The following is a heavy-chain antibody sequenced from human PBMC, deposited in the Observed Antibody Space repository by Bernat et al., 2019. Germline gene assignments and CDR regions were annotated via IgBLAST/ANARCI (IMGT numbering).Heavy chain of an antibody. V-gene: IGHV5-10-1*03. CDR1: GYSFTSYW. CDR2: IDPSDSYT. J-gene: IGHJ5*02. Sequence: EVQLVQSGAEVKKPGESLRISCKGSGYSFTSYWISWVRQMPGKGLEWMGRIDPSDSYTNYSPSFQGHVNISADKSISTAYLQWSSLKASDTAMYYCARHARQLVRRCWFDPWGQGTLVTVSS. D-gene: IGHD6-6*01. CDR3: ARHARQLVRRCWFDP.